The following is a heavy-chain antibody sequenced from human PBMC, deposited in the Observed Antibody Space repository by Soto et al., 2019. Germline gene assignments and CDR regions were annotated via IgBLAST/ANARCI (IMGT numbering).Heavy chain of an antibody. CDR3: ARVGIYGDDQHSYYYYGMDV. V-gene: IGHV1-18*01. J-gene: IGHJ6*02. Sequence: QVQLVQSGAEVKKPGASVKVSCKASGYTFTTYGISWVRQAPGQGLEWMGWISGYNGNTNYAQRLQGRVTMTTDTSTSTAYMELRSLRSDDTAVYYCARVGIYGDDQHSYYYYGMDVWGHGTTVTVSS. D-gene: IGHD4-17*01. CDR1: GYTFTTYG. CDR2: ISGYNGNT.